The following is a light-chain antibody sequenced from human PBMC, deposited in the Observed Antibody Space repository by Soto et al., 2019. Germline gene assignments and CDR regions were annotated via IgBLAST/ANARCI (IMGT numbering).Light chain of an antibody. Sequence: EIVLTQSPATLSLSPGERATLSCRASQSVSSYLAWYQQKPGQAPRLLIYDASNRATGIPARFSGSGSGTAFTLTISSLEPEDFAVYYCQQRSNWRYTFGQGTKLEIK. J-gene: IGKJ2*01. V-gene: IGKV3-11*01. CDR2: DAS. CDR3: QQRSNWRYT. CDR1: QSVSSY.